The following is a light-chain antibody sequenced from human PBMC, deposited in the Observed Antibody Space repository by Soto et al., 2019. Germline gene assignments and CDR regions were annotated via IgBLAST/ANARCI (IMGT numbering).Light chain of an antibody. CDR2: EVS. J-gene: IGLJ3*02. CDR1: SSDVGDYNS. Sequence: QSALTQPPSASGSPGRSVTISCSGTSSDVGDYNSVSWYQQHPGKAPKLMIYEVSKRPSGVPDRFSGSKSGNAASLTVSGLQAEDEADYYCCSYAGSNIWVFGGGTKVTVL. V-gene: IGLV2-8*01. CDR3: CSYAGSNIWV.